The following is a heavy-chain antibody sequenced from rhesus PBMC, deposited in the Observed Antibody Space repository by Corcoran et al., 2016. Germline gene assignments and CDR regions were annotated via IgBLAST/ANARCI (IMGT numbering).Heavy chain of an antibody. CDR1: GGSISSNY. CDR2: IRSGGST. CDR3: ARLGGSGRTYNRFDV. J-gene: IGHJ5-1*01. D-gene: IGHD4-29*01. Sequence: QVQQQQWGEGRVKPSETLSLTCAVYGGSISSNYWSWLRQPPGKGLEYIGRIRSGGSTNYNPSLKSRVTISIDTSKNQFSLKLSSVTAADTAIYYCARLGGSGRTYNRFDVWGPGVLVTVSS. V-gene: IGHV4-160*01.